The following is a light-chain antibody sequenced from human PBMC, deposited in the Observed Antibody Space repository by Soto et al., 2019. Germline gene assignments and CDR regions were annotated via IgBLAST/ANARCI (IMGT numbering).Light chain of an antibody. V-gene: IGLV2-23*01. J-gene: IGLJ1*01. CDR2: EGS. CDR3: CAYVGARTHV. CDR1: MSDVGRFDV. Sequence: QSLITEAACVSGSRGLSITISWTATMSDVGRFDVVSWFQQRPGQVPKLIIYEGSMRPSGVSSRFSGSKSGNTASLTISGLQAEDEADYYRCAYVGARTHVFGTGTKVTVL.